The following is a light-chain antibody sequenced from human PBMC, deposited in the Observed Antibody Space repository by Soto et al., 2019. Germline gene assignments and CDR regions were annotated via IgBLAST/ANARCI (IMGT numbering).Light chain of an antibody. J-gene: IGLJ2*01. CDR2: RNN. CDR1: KSNIGSNS. V-gene: IGLV1-44*01. CDR3: ASWDDSQSGYVE. Sequence: QSVLTQPPSASGTPGQSVTISCSGSKSNIGSNSVSWYQQLPGTAPKLLIYRNNQRPPGVPDRFSGSKSATSASLTISGLQSGDEAVYHCASWDDSQSGYVEFGGGTKVTVL.